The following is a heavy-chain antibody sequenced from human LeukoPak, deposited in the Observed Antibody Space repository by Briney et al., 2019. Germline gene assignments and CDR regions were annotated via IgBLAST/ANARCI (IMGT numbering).Heavy chain of an antibody. V-gene: IGHV1-69*13. Sequence: GASVTVSCKASGGTFSSYAISWVRQAPGQGLEWMGGIIPIFGTANYAQKFQGRVTITADESTSTAYMELSSLRSEDTAVYYCARSIAVAGTDYYYYGMDVWGQGTTVTVSS. J-gene: IGHJ6*02. CDR1: GGTFSSYA. D-gene: IGHD6-19*01. CDR2: IIPIFGTA. CDR3: ARSIAVAGTDYYYYGMDV.